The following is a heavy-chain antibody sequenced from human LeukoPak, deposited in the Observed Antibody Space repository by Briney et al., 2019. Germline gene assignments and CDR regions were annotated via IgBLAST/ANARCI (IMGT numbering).Heavy chain of an antibody. D-gene: IGHD6-13*01. V-gene: IGHV3-48*03. Sequence: PRGSLRLSSADPGFTFSIYETRWVRHAPGKGRGWVSYIISSGSTTYYADSVKGRVTISTDNATNSLYLQTNSLREERTDMYYLARAIQELPHLYCYYYMDVWGKGNTVTVSS. CDR1: GFTFSIYE. J-gene: IGHJ6*03. CDR3: ARAIQELPHLYCYYYMDV. CDR2: IISSGSTT.